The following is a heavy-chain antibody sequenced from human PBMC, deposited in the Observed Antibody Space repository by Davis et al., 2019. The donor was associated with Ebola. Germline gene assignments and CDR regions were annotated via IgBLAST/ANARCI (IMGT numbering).Heavy chain of an antibody. D-gene: IGHD2-2*01. Sequence: GGSLRLSCAASGFTFSDYYMSWIRQAPGKGLEWVSYISSSGSTIYYADSVKGRFTISRDNSKNTLYLQMNSLRAEDTAVYYCAKGGDIVVVPAAISLGDYYYYGMDVWGQGTTVTVSS. J-gene: IGHJ6*02. CDR2: ISSSGSTI. CDR3: AKGGDIVVVPAAISLGDYYYYGMDV. V-gene: IGHV3-11*04. CDR1: GFTFSDYY.